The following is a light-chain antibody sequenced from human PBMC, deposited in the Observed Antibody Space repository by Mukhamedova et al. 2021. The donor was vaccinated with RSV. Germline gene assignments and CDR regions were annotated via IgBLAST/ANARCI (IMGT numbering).Light chain of an antibody. Sequence: WYQRRVHGRAPKLLIYFASTLQSDIPSRFSGSGSRTDFILTINNLQPEDFATYFCQQSSATPRSFGQGTKLQIK. J-gene: IGKJ2*03. CDR3: QQSSATPRS. V-gene: IGKV1-39*01. CDR2: FAS.